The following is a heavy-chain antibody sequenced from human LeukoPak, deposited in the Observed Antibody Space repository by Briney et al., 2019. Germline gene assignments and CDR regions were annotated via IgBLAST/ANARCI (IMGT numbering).Heavy chain of an antibody. V-gene: IGHV4-59*11. D-gene: IGHD2-2*02. CDR2: IYYSGST. CDR1: GGSISSHY. J-gene: IGHJ4*02. CDR3: ARGNTYAAVY. Sequence: SETLSLTCTVSGGSISSHYGSWIRQPPGKGLEWIGYIYYSGSTNYNPSLRSRVTIPVDTSKNQFSLKLTSATAADTAVYYCARGNTYAAVYWGQGTLVTVSS.